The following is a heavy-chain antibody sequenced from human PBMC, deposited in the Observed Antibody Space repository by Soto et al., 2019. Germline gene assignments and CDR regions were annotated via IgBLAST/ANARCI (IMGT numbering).Heavy chain of an antibody. Sequence: PGGHLRLSCTSSGFTVSSNYMSWVHHAPGKGLWWVSVIYSGGSTYNADSVKGGFTIARDNTKNTLYLQMNSLRAEDTAVYYCARTGDGIAVAGAWGMDVWGQGTTVTVSS. CDR3: ARTGDGIAVAGAWGMDV. CDR1: GFTVSSNY. CDR2: IYSGGST. V-gene: IGHV3-53*01. D-gene: IGHD6-19*01. J-gene: IGHJ6*02.